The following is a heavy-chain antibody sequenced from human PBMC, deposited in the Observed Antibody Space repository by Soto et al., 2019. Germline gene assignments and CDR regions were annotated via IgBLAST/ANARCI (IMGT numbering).Heavy chain of an antibody. Sequence: QVQLVQSGAEVKKPGASVKVSCKASGYSFTSYGIRWVRQAPGQGLEWMGWISGYNGNTNYVQSLQGRVTMTTDTSTSTAYMELRSLRSDDTAVYYCARDPYNVLMVNAPNLYGMDVWGQGTSVTVSS. V-gene: IGHV1-18*01. D-gene: IGHD2-8*01. CDR3: ARDPYNVLMVNAPNLYGMDV. CDR2: ISGYNGNT. J-gene: IGHJ6*02. CDR1: GYSFTSYG.